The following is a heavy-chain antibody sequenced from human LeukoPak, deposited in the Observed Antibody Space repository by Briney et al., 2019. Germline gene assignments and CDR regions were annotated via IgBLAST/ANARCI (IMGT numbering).Heavy chain of an antibody. CDR1: GFIFSHYW. CDR3: ASINMKVVVGGPALDY. D-gene: IGHD3-22*01. Sequence: PGGSLRLSCATSGFIFSHYWMSWVRQAPGKGLEWVANIKQDGSEKYYVDSVKGRFTVSRDNAKNSSYLQMNSLRAEDTAVYYCASINMKVVVGGPALDYWGQGTLVTVSS. CDR2: IKQDGSEK. J-gene: IGHJ4*02. V-gene: IGHV3-7*01.